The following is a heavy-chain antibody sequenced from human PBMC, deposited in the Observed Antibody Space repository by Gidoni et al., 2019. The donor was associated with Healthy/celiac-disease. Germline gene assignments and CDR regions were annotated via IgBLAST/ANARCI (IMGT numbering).Heavy chain of an antibody. CDR1: GYTLTELS. Sequence: QLVPSGAEVKKPGAPGKVSCKVSGYTLTELSMHWVRQAPGKGLEWMGGFDPEDGETIYAKKFQGRVTMTEDTSTDTAYMELSSLRSEDTAVYYCATVTGGDINAMGRAWADLDYWGQGTLVTVSS. CDR2: FDPEDGET. J-gene: IGHJ4*02. V-gene: IGHV1-24*01. CDR3: ATVTGGDINAMGRAWADLDY. D-gene: IGHD5-18*01.